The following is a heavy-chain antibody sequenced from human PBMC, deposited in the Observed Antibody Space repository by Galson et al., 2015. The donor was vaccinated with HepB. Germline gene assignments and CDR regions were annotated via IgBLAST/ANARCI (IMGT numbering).Heavy chain of an antibody. D-gene: IGHD3-3*01. CDR3: TKDSRVTLYYFDS. Sequence: LRLSYAASGFTFSRYAMSWVRQAPGKGLEWVSVISGTGGSAFYADSVRGRFTISRDNSKNTLYLQMNSLRAEDTAVYYCTKDSRVTLYYFDSWGQGTTVTVSS. J-gene: IGHJ4*02. CDR1: GFTFSRYA. CDR2: ISGTGGSA. V-gene: IGHV3-23*01.